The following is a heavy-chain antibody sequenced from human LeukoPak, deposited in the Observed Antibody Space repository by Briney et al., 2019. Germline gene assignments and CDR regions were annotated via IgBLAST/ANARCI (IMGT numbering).Heavy chain of an antibody. CDR3: ASYCSSTSCYAGIDP. CDR1: GFTFSSYE. Sequence: GGSLRLSCAASGFTFSSYEMNWVRQAPGKGLEWVSSISSSSSYIYYADSVKGRFTNSRDNAKNSLYLQMNSLRAEDTAVYYCASYCSSTSCYAGIDPWGQGTLVTVSS. CDR2: ISSSSSYI. V-gene: IGHV3-21*01. D-gene: IGHD2-2*01. J-gene: IGHJ5*02.